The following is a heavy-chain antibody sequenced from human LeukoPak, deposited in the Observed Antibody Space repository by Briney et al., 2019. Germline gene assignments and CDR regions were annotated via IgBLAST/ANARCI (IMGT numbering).Heavy chain of an antibody. CDR2: LWYDGSNK. CDR3: AKETHYYDSSGYYDY. D-gene: IGHD3-22*01. V-gene: IGHV3-30*02. Sequence: GGLRLPCAAAGVTLHRHGMHWVRQAPGKGGGGGGFLWYDGSNKYYADSVKGRFTISRDNSKNTLYLQMNSLRAEDTAVYYCAKETHYYDSSGYYDYWGQGTLVTVSS. CDR1: GVTLHRHG. J-gene: IGHJ4*02.